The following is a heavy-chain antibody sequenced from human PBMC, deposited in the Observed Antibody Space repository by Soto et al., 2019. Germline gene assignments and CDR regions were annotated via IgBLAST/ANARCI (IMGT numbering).Heavy chain of an antibody. CDR2: IHFSGRT. Sequence: SDTLALTFTVSGGAISGYYWSWVGQPPGKGLEWIGFIHFSGRTSYSPSLKSRVTISLDTSKNQFSLKLNYVTAADTAMYYCARHMDTAGNEAFDSWGQGALVSVSS. J-gene: IGHJ4*02. CDR1: GGAISGYY. V-gene: IGHV4-59*08. CDR3: ARHMDTAGNEAFDS. D-gene: IGHD1-1*01.